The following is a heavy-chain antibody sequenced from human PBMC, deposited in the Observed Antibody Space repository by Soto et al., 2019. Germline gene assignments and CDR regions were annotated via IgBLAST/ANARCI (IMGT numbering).Heavy chain of an antibody. CDR2: IYPGDSDA. CDR3: AGERGPLNWFDP. D-gene: IGHD3-10*01. CDR1: GYSFTTYW. J-gene: IGHJ5*02. V-gene: IGHV5-51*01. Sequence: PGESLKISCKASGYSFTTYWIGWVRQMPGKGLEWMGIIYPGDSDARYSPSFQGQVTISADKSINTAYLQWSSLKASDTAVYYCAGERGPLNWFDPWGQGTLVTVSS.